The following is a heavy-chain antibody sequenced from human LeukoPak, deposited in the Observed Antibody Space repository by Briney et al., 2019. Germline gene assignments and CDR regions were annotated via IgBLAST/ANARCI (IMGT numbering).Heavy chain of an antibody. CDR3: ARYFFEFRVRTIDY. J-gene: IGHJ4*02. V-gene: IGHV4-38-2*02. CDR1: GYSISSGYY. Sequence: PSETLSLTXTVSGYSISSGYYWGWIRPPPGKGLEWIGSIYHSGSTYYNPSLKSRVTISVDTSKNQFSLKLSSVTAADTAVYYCARYFFEFRVRTIDYWGQGTLVTVSS. D-gene: IGHD2/OR15-2a*01. CDR2: IYHSGST.